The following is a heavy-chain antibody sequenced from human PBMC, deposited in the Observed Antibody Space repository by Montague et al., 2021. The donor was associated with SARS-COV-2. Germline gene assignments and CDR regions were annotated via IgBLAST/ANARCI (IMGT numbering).Heavy chain of an antibody. CDR2: INHSGST. CDR1: GGSFSGYY. J-gene: IGHJ5*02. CDR3: ARGRVGSSWCRERNNWFDP. Sequence: SETLSLTCAVYGGSFSGYYWSWIRQPPGKGLEWIGEINHSGSTNYNPSLKSRVTISVDTSKNQFSLKLSSVTAADTAVYYCARGRVGSSWCRERNNWFDPWGQGTLVTVSS. V-gene: IGHV4-34*01. D-gene: IGHD6-13*01.